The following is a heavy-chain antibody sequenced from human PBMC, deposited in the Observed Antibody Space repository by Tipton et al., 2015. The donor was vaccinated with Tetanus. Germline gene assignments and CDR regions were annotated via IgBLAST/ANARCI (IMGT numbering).Heavy chain of an antibody. J-gene: IGHJ6*02. CDR1: AITFSTYA. CDR2: ISSSGGST. Sequence: SLRLSCVDSAITFSTYAMSWVRQAPGKGLKWVSGISSSGGSTYYADSVKGRFTISRDNSKNTLFLQMNSLRAEDTAVYFCANMDPYFYHGRDVWGQGTTVTVSS. CDR3: ANMDPYFYHGRDV. V-gene: IGHV3-23*01. D-gene: IGHD3-10*01.